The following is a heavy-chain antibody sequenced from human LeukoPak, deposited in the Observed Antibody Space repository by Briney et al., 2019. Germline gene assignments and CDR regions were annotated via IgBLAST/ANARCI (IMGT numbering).Heavy chain of an antibody. CDR1: GFTFMHYG. J-gene: IGHJ4*02. D-gene: IGHD5-18*01. Sequence: GGSLRLSCVASGFTFMHYGMSWVRQAPGKGLEWVSDISGSGSTTHDADFVKGRFTISRDNSKTTLYLQMNSLRVEDTAIYYCAKHNTARAFDYWGQGTLVTVSS. CDR3: AKHNTARAFDY. CDR2: ISGSGSTT. V-gene: IGHV3-23*01.